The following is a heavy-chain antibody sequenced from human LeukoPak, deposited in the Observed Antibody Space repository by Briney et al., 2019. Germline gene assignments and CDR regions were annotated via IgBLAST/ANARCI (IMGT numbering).Heavy chain of an antibody. D-gene: IGHD3-22*01. CDR1: GFTFSSYA. Sequence: GGSLRLSCAASGFTFSSYAMHWVRQAPGKGLEWVSYISSSSSTIYYADSVKGRFTISRDNAKNSLYLQMNSLRAEDTAVYYCARGSTYYDSSGQVPFDYWGQGTLVAVSS. J-gene: IGHJ4*02. CDR3: ARGSTYYDSSGQVPFDY. CDR2: ISSSSSTI. V-gene: IGHV3-48*01.